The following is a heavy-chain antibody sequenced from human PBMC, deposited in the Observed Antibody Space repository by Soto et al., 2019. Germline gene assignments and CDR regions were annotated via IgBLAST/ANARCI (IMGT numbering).Heavy chain of an antibody. CDR3: AKDVGGDSGF. J-gene: IGHJ4*02. CDR2: IWYDGSNT. Sequence: QVQLVESGGGVVQPGRSLRLSCAASGFTFSRYGMHWVRQAPGKGLECVAIIWYDGSNTYYAGSVRGRFTISRDNSKNTLSLQMNRLRSADTAVYYCAKDVGGDSGFWGQGTLVTVSS. D-gene: IGHD5-12*01. V-gene: IGHV3-33*06. CDR1: GFTFSRYG.